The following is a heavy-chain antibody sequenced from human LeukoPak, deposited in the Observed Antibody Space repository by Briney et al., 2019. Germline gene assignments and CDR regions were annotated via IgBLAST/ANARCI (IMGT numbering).Heavy chain of an antibody. CDR1: GFTFSSFW. CDR3: VRDAWFGESRA. CDR2: IKTDGSEK. V-gene: IGHV3-7*01. J-gene: IGHJ4*02. Sequence: PGGSLRLSCAASGFTFSSFWISWVRQAPGKGLEWVANIKTDGSEKYYVDSVKGRFTISRDNAKNSACLQMNSLRVEDTAMYYCVRDAWFGESRAGGQGTLVTVSP. D-gene: IGHD3-10*01.